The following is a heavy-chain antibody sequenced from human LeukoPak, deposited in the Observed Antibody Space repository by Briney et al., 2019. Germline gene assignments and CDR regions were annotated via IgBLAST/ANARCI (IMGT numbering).Heavy chain of an antibody. J-gene: IGHJ4*02. CDR2: INPNSGGT. CDR1: GYTFTGYY. V-gene: IGHV1-2*02. CDR3: ARDVVVPAAIGIVASTFDY. Sequence: GASVKVSCKASGYTFTGYYMHWVRQAPGQGLEWMGWINPNSGGTNYAQKFQGRVTMTRDTSISTAYMELSRLRSDDMAVYYCARDVVVPAAIGIVASTFDYWGQGILVTVSS. D-gene: IGHD2-2*02.